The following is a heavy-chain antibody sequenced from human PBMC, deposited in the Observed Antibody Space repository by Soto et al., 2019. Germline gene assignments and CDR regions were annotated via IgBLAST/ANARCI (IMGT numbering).Heavy chain of an antibody. V-gene: IGHV4-59*01. CDR3: ARSHSAPDAFDI. CDR1: GGSISSYY. Sequence: SETLSLTCTVSGGSISSYYWSWIRQPPGKGLEWIGYIYYSGSTNYNPSLKSRVTISVDTSKNQFSLKLSSVTAADTAVYYCARSHSAPDAFDIWGQGTMVTVSS. J-gene: IGHJ3*02. CDR2: IYYSGST.